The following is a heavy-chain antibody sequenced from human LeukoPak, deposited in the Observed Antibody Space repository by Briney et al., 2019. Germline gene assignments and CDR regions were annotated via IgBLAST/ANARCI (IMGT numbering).Heavy chain of an antibody. D-gene: IGHD6-13*01. V-gene: IGHV3-30*04. CDR3: ARGYSSSHDAFDI. Sequence: GGSLRLSCAASGFTFSSYAMHWVRQAPGKGLEWVAVISYDGSNKYYADSVKGRFTISRDNFKNTLYLQMNSLRAEDTAVYYCARGYSSSHDAFDIWGQGTMVTVSS. J-gene: IGHJ3*02. CDR1: GFTFSSYA. CDR2: ISYDGSNK.